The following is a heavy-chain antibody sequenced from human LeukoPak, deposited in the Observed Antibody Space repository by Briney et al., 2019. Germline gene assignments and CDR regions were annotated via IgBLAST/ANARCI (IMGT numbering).Heavy chain of an antibody. CDR2: ISAYNDNT. V-gene: IGHV1-18*01. Sequence: ASVKVSCKASGYTFTSYGISWVRQAPGQGLEWMGWISAYNDNTNYAQKLQGRVTMTTDTSTSTAYMELRSLRSDDTAVYYCARDRHCSSTSCYKWYNWFDPWGQGTLVTVSS. CDR1: GYTFTSYG. J-gene: IGHJ5*02. D-gene: IGHD2-2*02. CDR3: ARDRHCSSTSCYKWYNWFDP.